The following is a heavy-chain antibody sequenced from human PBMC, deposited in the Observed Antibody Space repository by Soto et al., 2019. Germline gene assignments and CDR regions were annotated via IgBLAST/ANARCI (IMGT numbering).Heavy chain of an antibody. V-gene: IGHV1-18*01. CDR1: GYTFTSYG. Sequence: VASVKVSCKASGYTFTSYGISWVRQAPGQGLEWMGWISAYNGNTNYAQKLQGRVIMTTDTSTSTAYMELRSLRSDGTAVYYCARDSYCSGGSCYSGYFDYWGQGTLVTVSS. CDR2: ISAYNGNT. J-gene: IGHJ4*02. CDR3: ARDSYCSGGSCYSGYFDY. D-gene: IGHD2-15*01.